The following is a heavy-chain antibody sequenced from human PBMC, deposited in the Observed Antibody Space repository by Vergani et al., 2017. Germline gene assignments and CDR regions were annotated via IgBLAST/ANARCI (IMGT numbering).Heavy chain of an antibody. D-gene: IGHD3-22*01. CDR2: ISRSGSTI. CDR1: GFTFSDYY. V-gene: IGHV3-11*01. Sequence: QVQLVESGGGLVKPGGSLRLSCAASGFTFSDYYMSLIRPAPGKGLEWVSYISRSGSTIYYADSVKGRFTISRDNAKNSLYLQMNSLRAEDTAVYYCARKHISNYYDSSGYYYMGYYYGMYVWGQGTTVIVSS. CDR3: ARKHISNYYDSSGYYYMGYYYGMYV. J-gene: IGHJ6*02.